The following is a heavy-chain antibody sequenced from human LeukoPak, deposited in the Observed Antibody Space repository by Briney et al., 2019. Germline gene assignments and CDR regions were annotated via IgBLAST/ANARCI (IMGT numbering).Heavy chain of an antibody. CDR1: GFTFRNYW. D-gene: IGHD4-17*01. V-gene: IGHV3-7*03. CDR2: IKQDGSEK. CDR3: AREGYGDYGLNY. Sequence: GGSLRLSCAASGFTFRNYWMSWVRQAPGKGLEWVANIKQDGSEKYYVDSVKGRFTISRDNAKNSLYLQMNSLRAEDTAVYYCAREGYGDYGLNYWGQGTLVTVSS. J-gene: IGHJ4*02.